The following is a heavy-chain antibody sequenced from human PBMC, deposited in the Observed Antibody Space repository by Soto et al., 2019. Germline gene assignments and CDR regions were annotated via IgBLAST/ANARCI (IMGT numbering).Heavy chain of an antibody. CDR3: ARPANTVADHFDL. D-gene: IGHD4-17*01. Sequence: VESLKISCHVSGYTFTIYWIGWVRQMPGNGLEWMGIIYPSDSDTSYRPSFPGQVTLSSDQSIYTAYLQWYSLKASDTAIYYCARPANTVADHFDLWGQGTPVTVSS. J-gene: IGHJ4*02. CDR1: GYTFTIYW. CDR2: IYPSDSDT. V-gene: IGHV5-51*01.